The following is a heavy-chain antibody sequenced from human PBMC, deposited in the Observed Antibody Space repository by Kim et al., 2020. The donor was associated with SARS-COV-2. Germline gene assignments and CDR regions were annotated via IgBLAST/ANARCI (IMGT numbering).Heavy chain of an antibody. CDR2: IYTSGST. CDR3: ARGFMYYDILTGYQTVYFDY. J-gene: IGHJ4*02. D-gene: IGHD3-9*01. CDR1: GGSISSCSYY. Sequence: SETLSLTCTVSGGSISSCSYYWIWIRQPAGKGLEWIGGIYTSGSTNYNPSLKSRVTISVDTSNNQFSLKPSSVTAADTAVYYRARGFMYYDILTGYQTVYFDYWGQGTLVTVSS. V-gene: IGHV4-61*02.